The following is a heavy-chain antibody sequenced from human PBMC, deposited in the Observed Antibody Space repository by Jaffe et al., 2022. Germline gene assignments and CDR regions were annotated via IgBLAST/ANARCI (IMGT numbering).Heavy chain of an antibody. CDR2: INAGNGNT. D-gene: IGHD3-16*02. V-gene: IGHV1-3*01. CDR1: GYTFTSYA. CDR3: ARTYYDYIWGSYPTADDAFDI. J-gene: IGHJ3*02. Sequence: QVQLVQSGAEVKKPGASVKVSCKASGYTFTSYAMHWVRQAPGQRLEWMGWINAGNGNTKYSQKFQGRVTITRDTSASTAYMELSSLRSEDTAVYYCARTYYDYIWGSYPTADDAFDIWGQGTMVTVSS.